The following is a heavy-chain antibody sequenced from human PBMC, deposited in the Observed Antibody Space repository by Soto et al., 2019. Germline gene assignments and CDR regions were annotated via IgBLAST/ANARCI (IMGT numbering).Heavy chain of an antibody. D-gene: IGHD3-3*01. J-gene: IGHJ4*02. CDR3: ARGHDLWSGFYVDY. CDR1: GYTFTTYD. V-gene: IGHV1-8*01. Sequence: GASVKVSCKASGYTFTTYDINWVRQAPGQGLEWMGWMNPNSGNTGYAEKFRGRVTMTGNTSITTAYMELSSLRSDDTAVYYCARGHDLWSGFYVDYWGQGALVTVSS. CDR2: MNPNSGNT.